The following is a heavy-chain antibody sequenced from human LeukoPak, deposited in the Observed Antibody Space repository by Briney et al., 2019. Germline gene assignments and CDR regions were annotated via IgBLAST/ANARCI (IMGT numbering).Heavy chain of an antibody. V-gene: IGHV3-53*01. CDR1: GFTFNNYA. J-gene: IGHJ4*02. D-gene: IGHD3-22*01. CDR3: AREVDSSGYYVDY. Sequence: GGSLRLSCAASGFTFNNYAMTWVRQAPGKGLEWVSVIYSGGSTYYADSVQGRFTIARDKSKNTLYLQMNSLRAEDTAVYYCAREVDSSGYYVDYWGQGTLVTVSS. CDR2: IYSGGST.